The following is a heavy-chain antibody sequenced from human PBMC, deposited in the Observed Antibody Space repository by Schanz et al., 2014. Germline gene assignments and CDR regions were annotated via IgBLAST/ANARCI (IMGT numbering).Heavy chain of an antibody. J-gene: IGHJ1*01. CDR2: IATSSSTR. V-gene: IGHV3-48*01. CDR3: ASGVHVSSLQKGLQF. D-gene: IGHD3-10*01. Sequence: EVRLVESGGRLVQPGGSLRLSCEASGFDFNSYSMNWVRQVPGKGLEWLSYIATSSSTRHYADSVKGRVTISRDNAKNSVSLQMRRLRVEDTAVYYCASGVHVSSLQKGLQFWGRGTLVIVSS. CDR1: GFDFNSYS.